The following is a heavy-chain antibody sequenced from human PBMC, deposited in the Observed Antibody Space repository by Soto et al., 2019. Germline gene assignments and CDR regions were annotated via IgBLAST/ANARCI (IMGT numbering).Heavy chain of an antibody. D-gene: IGHD2-21*02. CDR3: VHSRCGGDCLQSYSSHYYYGMDI. J-gene: IGHJ6*02. V-gene: IGHV2-5*02. CDR1: GFSLSTGGMG. CDR2: IYWDGDR. Sequence: QITLKESGPTLVKPTQTLTLTCTFSGFSLSTGGMGVGWIRQPPGKALEWLALIYWDGDRRYSPSLMNRLTIAKDTSKNQVVLTMTNMDPVDPATYYCVHSRCGGDCLQSYSSHYYYGMDIWGQGTTVTVSS.